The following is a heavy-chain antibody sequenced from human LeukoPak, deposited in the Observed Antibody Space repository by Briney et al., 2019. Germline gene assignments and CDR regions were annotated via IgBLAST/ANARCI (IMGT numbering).Heavy chain of an antibody. Sequence: SETLSLTCTVSGGSISSYYWSWIRQPPGKGLEWIGYIYYSGRTNYNPSLKSRVTISVDTSKNQFSLKLSSVTAADTAVYYCARVNDILTGLSGYFDYWGQGTLVTVSS. CDR1: GGSISSYY. D-gene: IGHD3-9*01. J-gene: IGHJ4*02. CDR3: ARVNDILTGLSGYFDY. V-gene: IGHV4-59*01. CDR2: IYYSGRT.